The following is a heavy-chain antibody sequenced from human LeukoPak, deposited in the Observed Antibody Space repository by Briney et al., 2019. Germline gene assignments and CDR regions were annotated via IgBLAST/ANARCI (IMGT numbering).Heavy chain of an antibody. CDR2: IRYDGSNK. D-gene: IGHD5-12*01. J-gene: IGHJ4*02. CDR1: GFIFSNYG. V-gene: IGHV3-30*02. CDR3: AKEEYGGYGSFDY. Sequence: PGGSLRLSCAASGFIFSNYGMHWVRRAPGKGLEWVAFIRYDGSNKYDADSVKGRFTISRDNSKTTLYLQMNSLRADDTAVYYCAKEEYGGYGSFDYWGQGTLVTVSS.